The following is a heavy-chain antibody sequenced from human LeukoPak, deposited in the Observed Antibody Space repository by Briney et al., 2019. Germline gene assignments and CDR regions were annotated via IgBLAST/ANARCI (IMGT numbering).Heavy chain of an antibody. V-gene: IGHV3-11*01. Sequence: PGGSLRLSCAASGFIFSDYYMSWIRQAPGKGLEWVSYISTSGSTVDYADSVKGRFTISRDNSKNTLYLQMNSLRAEDTAVYYCAKVSSYNYGYFSDYWGQGTLVTVSS. J-gene: IGHJ4*02. CDR2: ISTSGSTV. CDR1: GFIFSDYY. D-gene: IGHD5-18*01. CDR3: AKVSSYNYGYFSDY.